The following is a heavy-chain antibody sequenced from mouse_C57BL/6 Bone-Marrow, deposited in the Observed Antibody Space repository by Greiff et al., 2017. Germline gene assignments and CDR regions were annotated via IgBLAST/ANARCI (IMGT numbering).Heavy chain of an antibody. CDR2: ISSGGSYT. V-gene: IGHV5-6*01. J-gene: IGHJ3*01. CDR1: GFTFSSYG. Sequence: EVNVVESGGDLVKPGGSLKLSCAASGFTFSSYGMSWVRQTPDKRLEWVATISSGGSYTYSPDSVKGRFTISRDNAQNTLYLQMSSLKSEDTAMYYCARHTMITAWFAYWGQGTLVTVSA. D-gene: IGHD2-4*01. CDR3: ARHTMITAWFAY.